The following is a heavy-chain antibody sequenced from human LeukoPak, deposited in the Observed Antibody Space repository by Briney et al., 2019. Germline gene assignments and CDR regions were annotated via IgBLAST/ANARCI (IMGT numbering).Heavy chain of an antibody. CDR2: INHSGST. J-gene: IGHJ4*02. CDR1: GGSFSVYY. D-gene: IGHD6-6*01. V-gene: IGHV4-34*01. CDR3: AKSYSSLFFY. Sequence: SETLCLTCAVYGGSFSVYYWSWVCQPPGKGLEWIGEINHSGSTNYNPSLKSRVTISVDTSKNQFSLKLSSVTAADTAVYYCAKSYSSLFFYWGQGTLVTVSS.